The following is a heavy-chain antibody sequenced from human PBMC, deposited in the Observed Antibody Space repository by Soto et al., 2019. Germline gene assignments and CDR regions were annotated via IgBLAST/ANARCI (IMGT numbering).Heavy chain of an antibody. V-gene: IGHV3-74*01. J-gene: IGHJ4*02. CDR1: GFTLSDCW. CDR2: ISPDGSPT. Sequence: PGGSLRLSCAASGFTLSDCWMHWLRQGPGKGLEWVSRISPDGSPTFYADSVKGRFTISRDNAKNSLYVQMNSLRAEDTAVYYCASMQYSSSPPLWGQGTLVTVSS. CDR3: ASMQYSSSPPL. D-gene: IGHD6-6*01.